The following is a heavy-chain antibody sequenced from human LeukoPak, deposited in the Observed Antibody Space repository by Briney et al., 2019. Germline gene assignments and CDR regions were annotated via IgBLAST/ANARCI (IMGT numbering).Heavy chain of an antibody. CDR3: AKDRSTVIYWYFDL. J-gene: IGHJ2*01. CDR1: GFTFDDYA. CDR2: ISGNSGSI. V-gene: IGHV3-9*01. D-gene: IGHD4-17*01. Sequence: GGSLGLSCEASGFTFDDYAMHWVRQAPGKGLEWVSGISGNSGSIGYADSVKGRFTISRDNAKNSLYLQMNSLRAEDTALYYCAKDRSTVIYWYFDLWGRGTLVTVSS.